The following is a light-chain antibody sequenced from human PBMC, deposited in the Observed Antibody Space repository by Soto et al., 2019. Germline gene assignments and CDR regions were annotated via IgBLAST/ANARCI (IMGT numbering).Light chain of an antibody. V-gene: IGKV1-33*01. J-gene: IGKJ4*01. CDR1: QDINNF. CDR3: QHYESFPST. Sequence: DIRMTQSPSSLSASVGDRITITCQASQDINNFLNWYQQKPGKAPRLLIYDTSNVEGGVQSRLRGHGSGTDFTFTISSLKPEDTDTYYCQHYESFPSTFGSGTMVEIK. CDR2: DTS.